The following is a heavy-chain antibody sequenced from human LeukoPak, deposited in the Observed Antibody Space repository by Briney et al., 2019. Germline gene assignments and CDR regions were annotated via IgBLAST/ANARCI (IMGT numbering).Heavy chain of an antibody. Sequence: ASVKVSCKASGYTFTGYYLHWVRQAPGQGLEWMGWINPNSGGPNYAQKFQGRVTMTRDTSISTAYMELSRLSSDDTAVYYCATDLGSSWIYWGQGTLVADSS. D-gene: IGHD6-13*01. CDR2: INPNSGGP. J-gene: IGHJ4*01. CDR1: GYTFTGYY. V-gene: IGHV1-2*02. CDR3: ATDLGSSWIY.